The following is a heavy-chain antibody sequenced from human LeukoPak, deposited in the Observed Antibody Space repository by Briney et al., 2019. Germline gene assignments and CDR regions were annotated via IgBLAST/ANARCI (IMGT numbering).Heavy chain of an antibody. CDR3: ARSEVPAPFDI. D-gene: IGHD2-2*01. CDR1: GFTVSSNY. V-gene: IGHV3-66*01. J-gene: IGHJ3*02. Sequence: GGSLRLSCAASGFTVSSNYMSWVRQAPGKGLEWVSVIYSGGSTYYADSVKGRFTISRDNSKNTLYLQMNSLRAEDTAVYYCARSEVPAPFDIWGQGTMVTVSS. CDR2: IYSGGST.